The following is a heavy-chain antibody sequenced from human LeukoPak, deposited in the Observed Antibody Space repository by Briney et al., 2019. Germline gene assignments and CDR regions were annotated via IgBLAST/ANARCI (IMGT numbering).Heavy chain of an antibody. Sequence: ASVTVSFKASGYTFTPYYIHWVRQAHGQGVEWMGWIFPKNGGTSYAQKFQGRVTMTRDTSTGIVNMEMSRLRPDDTAVYYCVRENWYYDYWGQGTLVTVSS. D-gene: IGHD1-7*01. J-gene: IGHJ4*02. CDR3: VRENWYYDY. V-gene: IGHV1-2*02. CDR2: IFPKNGGT. CDR1: GYTFTPYY.